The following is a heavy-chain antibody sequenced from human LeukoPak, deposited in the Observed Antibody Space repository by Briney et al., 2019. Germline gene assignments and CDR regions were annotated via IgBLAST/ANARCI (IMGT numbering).Heavy chain of an antibody. D-gene: IGHD3-22*01. V-gene: IGHV1-8*01. CDR2: MNPKSGNT. Sequence: SVPVSCKASGYTFTSYDINAVRQAAGQRLEWMGWMNPKSGNTGFAQKFQDRVTMTRNSSISTAYMELSSLRSEDTAVYYCARGVGSSCYYYPDYYYGMDVWGQGTTVTVSS. J-gene: IGHJ6*02. CDR1: GYTFTSYD. CDR3: ARGVGSSCYYYPDYYYGMDV.